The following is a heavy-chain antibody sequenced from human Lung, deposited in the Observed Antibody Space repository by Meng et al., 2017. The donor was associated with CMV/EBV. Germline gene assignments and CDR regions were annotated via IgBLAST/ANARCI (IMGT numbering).Heavy chain of an antibody. J-gene: IGHJ5*02. D-gene: IGHD2-2*02. CDR1: GDSMNKYTGSYY. Sequence: GSLRLXCTVSGDSMNKYTGSYYWGWIRQPPGKGLEWIGNVYYIGNTFYNPSLKSRVSISMDTSKSQVSLKLNSVTAADTAVYYCARAFHCSSTSCYKTNWVDPWXHGTLVTVSS. CDR3: ARAFHCSSTSCYKTNWVDP. CDR2: VYYIGNT. V-gene: IGHV4-39*07.